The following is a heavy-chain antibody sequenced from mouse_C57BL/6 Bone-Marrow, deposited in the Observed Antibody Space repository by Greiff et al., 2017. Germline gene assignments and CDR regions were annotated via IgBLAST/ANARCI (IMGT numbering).Heavy chain of an antibody. CDR2: ISYDGSN. V-gene: IGHV3-6*01. CDR3: AKAHYYGSSPNWYFDV. CDR1: GYSITSGYY. J-gene: IGHJ1*03. D-gene: IGHD1-1*01. Sequence: EVKLEESGPGLVKPSQSLSLTCSVTGYSITSGYYWNWIRQFPGNKLEWMGYISYDGSNKYNPSLKNRISITRDTSKNQFFLKLNSVTTENTATYYCAKAHYYGSSPNWYFDVWGTGTTVTVSS.